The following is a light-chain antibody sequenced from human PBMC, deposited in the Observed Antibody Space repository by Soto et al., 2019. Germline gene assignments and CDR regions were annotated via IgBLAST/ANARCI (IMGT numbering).Light chain of an antibody. J-gene: IGKJ4*01. V-gene: IGKV3-20*01. CDR1: QSVSSGR. CDR2: ATS. Sequence: EIVLTQSPGTLSLSPGERVTLSCRASQSVSSGRLAWYQQKPGQAPRLLIYATSSRATGIPDRFSGSGSGTDFTLTISRLEPEDFAVYYCQQYGSSPIFGGGTKVEIK. CDR3: QQYGSSPI.